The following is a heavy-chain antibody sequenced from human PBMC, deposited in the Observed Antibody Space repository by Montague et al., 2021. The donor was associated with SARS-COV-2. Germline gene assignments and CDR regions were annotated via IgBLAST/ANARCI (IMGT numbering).Heavy chain of an antibody. D-gene: IGHD3-9*01. CDR1: RGSFSNYY. J-gene: IGHJ3*02. CDR2: ITQGGAP. Sequence: SETLSLTCAVSRGSFSNYYWTWIRQSPGKGLEWIGEITQGGAPXXTPSXXXRXTISLDTSKKQISLKLNSVTVADTAVFFCARGRPVQGSFRHFDSISSGALDIWAQGSLVIVSS. V-gene: IGHV4-34*01. CDR3: ARGRPVQGSFRHFDSISSGALDI.